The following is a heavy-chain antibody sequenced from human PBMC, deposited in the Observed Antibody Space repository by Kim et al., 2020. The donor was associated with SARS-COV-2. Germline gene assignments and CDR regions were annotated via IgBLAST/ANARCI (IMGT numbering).Heavy chain of an antibody. V-gene: IGHV3-11*01. CDR2: ISSSGSTI. Sequence: GGSLRLSCAASGFTFSDYYMSWIRQAPGKGLEWVSYISSSGSTIYYADSVKGRFTISRDNAKNSLYLQMNSLRAEDTAVYYCARWGDGSSSRKKHNWFDPWGQGTLVTVSS. J-gene: IGHJ5*02. CDR3: ARWGDGSSSRKKHNWFDP. D-gene: IGHD6-13*01. CDR1: GFTFSDYY.